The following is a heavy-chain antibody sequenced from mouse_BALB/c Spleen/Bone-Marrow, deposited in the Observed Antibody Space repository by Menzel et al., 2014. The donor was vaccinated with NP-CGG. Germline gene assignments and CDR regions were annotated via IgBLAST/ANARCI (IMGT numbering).Heavy chain of an antibody. V-gene: IGHV1S81*02. J-gene: IGHJ3*01. CDR2: INPSNGGT. Sequence: QVQLQQSGAELVKPGASVELSCKASGYTFTSYYMYWVKQRPGQGLEWIGGINPSNGGTNFNEKFKSKATLTVDKSSSTAYMQLSSLTSEDSAVYYCTRRGDYDKRVVFAYWGQGTLVTVSA. CDR3: TRRGDYDKRVVFAY. CDR1: GYTFTSYY. D-gene: IGHD2-4*01.